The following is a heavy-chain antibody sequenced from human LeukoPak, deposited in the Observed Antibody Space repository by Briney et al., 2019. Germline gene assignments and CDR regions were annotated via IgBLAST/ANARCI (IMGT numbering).Heavy chain of an antibody. CDR3: AKDDGFSY. D-gene: IGHD3-10*01. CDR1: GFTFDDYA. CDR2: ISWNSGSI. Sequence: SGGSLRLSRAASGFTFDDYAMHWVRQAPGKGLEWVSGISWNSGSIGYADSVKGRFTISRDNAKNSLYLQMNSLRAEDTALYYCAKDDGFSYWGQGTLVTVSS. J-gene: IGHJ4*02. V-gene: IGHV3-9*01.